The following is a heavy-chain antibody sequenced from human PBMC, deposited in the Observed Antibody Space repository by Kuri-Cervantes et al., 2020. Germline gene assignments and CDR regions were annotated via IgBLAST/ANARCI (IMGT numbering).Heavy chain of an antibody. CDR1: GFTFDDYA. Sequence: LSLTCAASGFTFDDYAMPWVRQAPGKGLEWVSSISSSSSYIYYADSVKGRFTISRDNAKNSLYLQMNSLRAEDTAVYYCARRSVPDPWGQGTLVTVSS. J-gene: IGHJ5*02. V-gene: IGHV3-21*01. CDR3: ARRSVPDP. CDR2: ISSSSSYI.